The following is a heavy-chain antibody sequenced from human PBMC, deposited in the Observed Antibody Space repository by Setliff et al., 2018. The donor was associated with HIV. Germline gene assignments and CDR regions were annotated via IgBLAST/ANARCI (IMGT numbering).Heavy chain of an antibody. CDR3: ARVVGATNAFDI. D-gene: IGHD1-26*01. CDR2: IYFTGST. V-gene: IGHV4-61*05. Sequence: SETLSLTCTVSGGSISSSSYYWGWIRQPPGKGLEWIGYIYFTGSTNYNPSLKSRVTISVDTSKNQFSLKLSSVTAADTAVYYCARVVGATNAFDIWGQGTMVTVSS. CDR1: GGSISSSSYY. J-gene: IGHJ3*02.